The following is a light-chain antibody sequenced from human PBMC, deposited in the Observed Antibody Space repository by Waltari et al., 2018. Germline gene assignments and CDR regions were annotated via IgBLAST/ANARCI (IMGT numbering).Light chain of an antibody. J-gene: IGKJ1*01. CDR3: QQYKNWPPSPWT. CDR2: DAS. Sequence: EIVLTQSPATLSLSPGERATLSCRASQSVSSYLAWYQQKPGQAPRLLIYDASNRGTGIPARFSGSGSGTEFTLTISSLQSEDFAVYYCQQYKNWPPSPWTFGQGTKVEIK. V-gene: IGKV3-11*01. CDR1: QSVSSY.